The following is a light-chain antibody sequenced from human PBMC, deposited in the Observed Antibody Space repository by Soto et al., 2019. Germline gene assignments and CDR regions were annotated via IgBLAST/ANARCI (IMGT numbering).Light chain of an antibody. J-gene: IGKJ1*01. CDR2: GAS. V-gene: IGKV3-15*01. CDR1: QSVSSN. CDR3: QQYDKYST. Sequence: EIVMTQSPATLSVSPGERATLSCRASQSVSSNLAWYQQKPGQAPRLLIYGASTRATGIPARFSGSGSGTEFTLTISSLQSDDFATYFCQQYDKYSTFGHGTKVDVK.